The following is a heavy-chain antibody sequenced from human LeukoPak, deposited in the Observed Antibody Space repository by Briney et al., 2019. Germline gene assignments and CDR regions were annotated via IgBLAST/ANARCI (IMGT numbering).Heavy chain of an antibody. J-gene: IGHJ5*02. CDR2: ISGSGGST. CDR3: AKGPAAMPGGNWFDP. V-gene: IGHV3-23*01. CDR1: GFTFSSYA. Sequence: AGGSLRLSCAASGFTFSSYAMSWVRQAPGKGLEWVSAISGSGGSTYYADSVKGRFTISRDNSKNTLYLQMNSLRAEDTAVYYCAKGPAAMPGGNWFDPWGQGTLVTVSS. D-gene: IGHD2-2*01.